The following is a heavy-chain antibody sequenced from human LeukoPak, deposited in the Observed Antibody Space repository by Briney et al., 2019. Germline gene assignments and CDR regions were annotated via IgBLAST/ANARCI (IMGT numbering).Heavy chain of an antibody. D-gene: IGHD3-3*01. V-gene: IGHV3-30-3*01. CDR2: ISYDGSNK. CDR3: AKDVRFSQWLRTAGAFDI. J-gene: IGHJ3*02. CDR1: GFTFSSYA. Sequence: PGGSLRLSCAASGFTFSSYAMHWVRQAPGKGLEWVAVISYDGSNKYYADSVKGRFTISRDNSKNTLYLQMNSLRAEDTAVYYCAKDVRFSQWLRTAGAFDIWGQGTMVTVSS.